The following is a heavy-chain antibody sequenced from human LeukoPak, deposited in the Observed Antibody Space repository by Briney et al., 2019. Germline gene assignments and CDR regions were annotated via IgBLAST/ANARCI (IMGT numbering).Heavy chain of an antibody. CDR2: ISAYNGNT. CDR1: GYTFTSYG. CDR3: ARDHGDYGGTTCLDY. D-gene: IGHD1-7*01. J-gene: IGHJ4*02. Sequence: GASVKVSCKASGYTFTSYGISWVRQAPGQGLEWMGWISAYNGNTNYAQKLQGRVTMTTDTSTSTAYMELRSLRSDDTAVYYCARDHGDYGGTTCLDYWGQGTLVTVSS. V-gene: IGHV1-18*01.